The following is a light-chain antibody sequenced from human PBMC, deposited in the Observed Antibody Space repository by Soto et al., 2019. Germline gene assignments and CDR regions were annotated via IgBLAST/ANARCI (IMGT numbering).Light chain of an antibody. CDR3: QQYGSSPQWT. J-gene: IGKJ1*01. CDR2: GAY. CDR1: QSVSSSY. Sequence: EIVLTQSPGTLSLSPGERATLSCRASQSVSSSYLAWYQQKPGQAPRLLIYGAYSRATGIPDRFSGSGSGTDFTLTISRLEPEDFAVYYCQQYGSSPQWTFGQGTKVEIE. V-gene: IGKV3-20*01.